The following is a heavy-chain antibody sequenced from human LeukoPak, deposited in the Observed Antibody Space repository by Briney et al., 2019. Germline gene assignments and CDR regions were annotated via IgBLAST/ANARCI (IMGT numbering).Heavy chain of an antibody. CDR1: GFTFDDYA. CDR2: ISWNSGSI. CDR3: AKDTHTAMVN. Sequence: GGSLRLSCAASGFTFDDYAMHWVRHAPGKGLEWVSGISWNSGSIGYADSVKGRFTISRDNAKNSLYLQMNSLRAEDTALYYCAKDTHTAMVNWGQGTLVTVSS. D-gene: IGHD5-18*01. J-gene: IGHJ4*02. V-gene: IGHV3-9*01.